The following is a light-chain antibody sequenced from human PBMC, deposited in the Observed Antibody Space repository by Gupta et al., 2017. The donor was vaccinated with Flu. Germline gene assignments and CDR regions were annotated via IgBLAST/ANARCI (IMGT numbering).Light chain of an antibody. J-gene: IGKJ4*01. CDR1: QSVSNTY. Sequence: EIVLTQSPGTLTLSPGERAILSCRASQSVSNTYLAWYHQKPGQAPRLLIYGASTRAAGIPDRFSGSGSGTDFTLTISRLQPEDFAVYYCQQYGSSPLTFGGGTKVEIK. CDR2: GAS. CDR3: QQYGSSPLT. V-gene: IGKV3-20*01.